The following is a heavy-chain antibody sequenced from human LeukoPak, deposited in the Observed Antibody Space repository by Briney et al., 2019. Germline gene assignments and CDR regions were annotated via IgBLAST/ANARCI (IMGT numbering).Heavy chain of an antibody. Sequence: SETLSLTCTVSGGSISSYYRSWIRQPPGKGLEWIGYIYYSGSTNYNPSLKSRVTISVDTSKNQFSLKLSSVTAADTAVYYCARSSITMIVVDAFDIWGQGTMVTVSS. V-gene: IGHV4-59*08. J-gene: IGHJ3*02. CDR2: IYYSGST. CDR1: GGSISSYY. D-gene: IGHD3-22*01. CDR3: ARSSITMIVVDAFDI.